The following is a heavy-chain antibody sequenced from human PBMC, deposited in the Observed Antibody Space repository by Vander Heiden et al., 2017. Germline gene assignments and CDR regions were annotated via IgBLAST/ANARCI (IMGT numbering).Heavy chain of an antibody. CDR3: AKRAAMFPFDS. D-gene: IGHD5-18*01. V-gene: IGHV3-23*01. CDR1: GFTFSANA. J-gene: IGHJ4*02. Sequence: EVQLLESGGGLVQPGVSLSLSCAASGFTFSANAMGWVRQAPGKGLEWVSSMDGVTTDTYYADSVKGRFTISRDNSKNTLFLQMDSLRAEDTAVYFCAKRAAMFPFDSWGQGTLVTVSS. CDR2: MDGVTTDT.